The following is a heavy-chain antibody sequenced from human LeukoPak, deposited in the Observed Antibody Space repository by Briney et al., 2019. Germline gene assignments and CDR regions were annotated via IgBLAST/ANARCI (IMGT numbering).Heavy chain of an antibody. CDR2: IHPSTGNP. CDR3: ARAFQSLGGLSLPDY. J-gene: IGHJ4*02. V-gene: IGHV7-4-1*02. CDR1: GYTFTNYA. D-gene: IGHD3-16*02. Sequence: GASVKVSCKASGYTFTNYAMNWVRQAPGQGLEWMGWIHPSTGNPTYAQGFTGRFVFSLDTSVSTTYLQINSLKAEDTAVYYCARAFQSLGGLSLPDYWGQGTLVTVSS.